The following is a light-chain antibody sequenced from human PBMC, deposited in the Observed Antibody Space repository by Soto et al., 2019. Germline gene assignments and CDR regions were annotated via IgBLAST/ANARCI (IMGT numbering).Light chain of an antibody. J-gene: IGKJ2*01. Sequence: EIVLTQSPGTLFSSAGERATLSCRASQSVSSSYLAWYQQKPGQAPRLLIYGASSRATGIPDRFSGSGSGTDFTLTISRLEPEDFAVYYCQQYGGSPSYTFGQGTKLEIK. CDR1: QSVSSSY. V-gene: IGKV3-20*01. CDR2: GAS. CDR3: QQYGGSPSYT.